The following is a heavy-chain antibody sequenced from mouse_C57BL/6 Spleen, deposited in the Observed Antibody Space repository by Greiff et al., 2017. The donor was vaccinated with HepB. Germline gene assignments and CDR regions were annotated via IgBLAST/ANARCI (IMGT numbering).Heavy chain of an antibody. J-gene: IGHJ3*01. CDR2: IHPNSGST. Sequence: QVQLQQPGAELVKPGASVKLSCKASGYTFTSYWMHWVKQRPGQGLEWIGMIHPNSGSTNYNEKFKSKATLTVDKSSSTAYMQLSSLTSEDSAVYYCAGAYYGSSYLFAYWGQGTLVTVSA. V-gene: IGHV1-64*01. D-gene: IGHD1-1*01. CDR1: GYTFTSYW. CDR3: AGAYYGSSYLFAY.